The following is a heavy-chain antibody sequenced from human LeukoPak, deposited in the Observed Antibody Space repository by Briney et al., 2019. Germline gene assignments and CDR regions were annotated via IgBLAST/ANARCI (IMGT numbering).Heavy chain of an antibody. J-gene: IGHJ4*02. CDR1: GGSFSGYY. D-gene: IGHD3-10*01. CDR3: ARVGYGSGSYRLSYYFDY. CDR2: INHSGST. V-gene: IGHV4-34*01. Sequence: PSETLSLTCAVYGGSFSGYYWSWIRQPPGKGLEWIGEINHSGSTNYNPPLKSRVTISVDTSKNQFSLKLSSVTAADTAVYYCARVGYGSGSYRLSYYFDYWGQGTLVTVSS.